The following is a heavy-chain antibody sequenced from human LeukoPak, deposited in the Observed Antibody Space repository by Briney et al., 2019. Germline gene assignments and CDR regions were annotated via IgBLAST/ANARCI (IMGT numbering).Heavy chain of an antibody. J-gene: IGHJ6*03. V-gene: IGHV4-59*01. Sequence: SETLSLTCTVSGGSISSYYWSRIRQPPGKGLEWIGYIYYSGSTNYNPSLKSRVIISVDTSKNQFSLKLSSVTAADTAVYYCARDQRDFWSGYYYYYMDVWGKGTTVTVSS. CDR1: GGSISSYY. CDR3: ARDQRDFWSGYYYYYMDV. CDR2: IYYSGST. D-gene: IGHD3-3*01.